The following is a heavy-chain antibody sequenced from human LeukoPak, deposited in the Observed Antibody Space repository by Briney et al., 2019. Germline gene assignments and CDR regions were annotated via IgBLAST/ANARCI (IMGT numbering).Heavy chain of an antibody. CDR3: ASIEYSSSSGLY. V-gene: IGHV1-2*02. J-gene: IGHJ4*02. CDR2: INPNSGGT. CDR1: GYTFTGYY. Sequence: ASVKVSCKASGYTFTGYYMHWVRQAPGQGLEWMGWINPNSGGTNHAQKFQGRVTMTRDTSISTAYMELSRLRSDDTAVYYCASIEYSSSSGLYWGQGTLVTVSS. D-gene: IGHD6-6*01.